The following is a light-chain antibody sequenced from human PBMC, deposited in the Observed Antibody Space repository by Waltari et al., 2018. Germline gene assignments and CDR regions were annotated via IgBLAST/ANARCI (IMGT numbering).Light chain of an antibody. CDR1: AVPTNY. Sequence: SNELTQPPSVSVSPGQTARTTCAGAAVPTNYASWYQQKSGQAPVLVIYEDITRPSGIPERFSGSSSGTVATLTISGAQVEDEADYYCHSLNSVGNGYVFGTGTKFTVL. CDR2: EDI. J-gene: IGLJ1*01. CDR3: HSLNSVGNGYV. V-gene: IGLV3-10*01.